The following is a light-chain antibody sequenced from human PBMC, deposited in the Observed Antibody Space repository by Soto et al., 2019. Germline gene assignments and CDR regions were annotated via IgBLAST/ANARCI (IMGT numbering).Light chain of an antibody. CDR3: QQYNKRPPIT. J-gene: IGKJ5*01. CDR2: DAS. Sequence: IVMTQSPTTLSVSPGGRCNLSCRASQRVSSNLAWYQHKPGQAPRLLIYDASTRATGVPARFSGSGSETEFTLSISSLKPEDFAVYYCQQYNKRPPITFGHGTRLEIK. V-gene: IGKV3-15*01. CDR1: QRVSSN.